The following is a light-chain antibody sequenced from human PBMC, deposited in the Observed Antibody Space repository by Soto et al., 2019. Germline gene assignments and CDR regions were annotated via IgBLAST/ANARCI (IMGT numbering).Light chain of an antibody. CDR2: GAS. Sequence: EIVMTQSPATLSVSPGERATLSCRASQSVSSNLAWYQQKPGQAPRLLIYGASTRATGIPARFSGSGSGTDFTLTISSLQSEDFAVYYCQQYNNWPPGRAFGGGTKVEIK. J-gene: IGKJ4*01. CDR1: QSVSSN. CDR3: QQYNNWPPGRA. V-gene: IGKV3-15*01.